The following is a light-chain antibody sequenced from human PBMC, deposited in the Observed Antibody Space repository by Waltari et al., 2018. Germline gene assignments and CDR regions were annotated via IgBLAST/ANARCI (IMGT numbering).Light chain of an antibody. V-gene: IGKV3-20*01. CDR1: QSIRRY. Sequence: EIMLTQSPGTLSLSPGERATLSCRASQSIRRYLAWYQHKPEQAPRLLIYGASSRATGIPDRFSGSGSVTDFSLTISRLEPEDFAVYYCQKYGTLPATFGQGTKVEIK. J-gene: IGKJ1*01. CDR2: GAS. CDR3: QKYGTLPAT.